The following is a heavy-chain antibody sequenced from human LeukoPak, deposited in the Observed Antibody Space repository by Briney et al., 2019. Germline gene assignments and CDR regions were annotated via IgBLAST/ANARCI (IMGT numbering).Heavy chain of an antibody. CDR1: GITLSNYG. CDR2: INDSGGRT. CDR3: AKRGVVIRVILVAFHKEAYYFDS. J-gene: IGHJ4*02. V-gene: IGHV3-23*01. Sequence: PGGFLRLSCAVSGITLSNYGMSWVREAPGKGLEWVAGINDSGGRTNYADSVKGRFTISRDNPKNTLYLQMNSLGAEDTAVYFCAKRGVVIRVILVAFHKEAYYFDSWGQGALVTVSS. D-gene: IGHD3-22*01.